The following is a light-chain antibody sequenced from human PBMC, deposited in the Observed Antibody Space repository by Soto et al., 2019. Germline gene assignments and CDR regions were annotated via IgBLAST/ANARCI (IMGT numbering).Light chain of an antibody. V-gene: IGLV2-23*01. CDR1: SSDVGSYNL. CDR2: EGS. CDR3: FSYAGSSIYV. Sequence: QSALTQPASVSGSPGQSITISCPGTSSDVGSYNLVSWYQQHPGKAPKLMIYEGSKRPSGVSNRFSGSKSGNTASLTISGLQAEDEADYYCFSYAGSSIYVFGTGTKVT. J-gene: IGLJ1*01.